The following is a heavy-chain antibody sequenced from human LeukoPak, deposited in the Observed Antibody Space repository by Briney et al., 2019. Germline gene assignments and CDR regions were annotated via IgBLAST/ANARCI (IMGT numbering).Heavy chain of an antibody. Sequence: AGGSLRLSCAASEFSVGSNYMTWVRQAPGKGLEWVSLIYSGGSTYYADSVKGRFTISRDNSKNTLYLQMNSLRAEDTAVYYCAKSSPPPLRSWGQGTLVTVSS. CDR3: AKSSPPPLRS. CDR2: IYSGGST. J-gene: IGHJ5*02. CDR1: EFSVGSNY. V-gene: IGHV3-66*01.